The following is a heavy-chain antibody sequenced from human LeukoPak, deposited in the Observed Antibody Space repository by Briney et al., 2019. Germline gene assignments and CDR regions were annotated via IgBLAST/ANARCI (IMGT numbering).Heavy chain of an antibody. D-gene: IGHD1-26*01. Sequence: GGSLRLSCAASGXSFSNYGMHWVRQAPGKGLGWVAILSYDGSNKHYADPVKGRFTISRDNSKNTLYLQMNSLRGEDTAVYYCAKDYLGASHTFDIWGQGTMVTVSS. J-gene: IGHJ3*02. CDR2: LSYDGSNK. CDR1: GXSFSNYG. CDR3: AKDYLGASHTFDI. V-gene: IGHV3-30*18.